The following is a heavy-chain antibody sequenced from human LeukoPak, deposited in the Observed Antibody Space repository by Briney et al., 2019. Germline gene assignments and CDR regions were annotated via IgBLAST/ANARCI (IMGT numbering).Heavy chain of an antibody. Sequence: SPTLSLTCTVSGGSISSGSYYWSWIRQPAGKGLEWIGRIYTSGSTNYNPSLKSRVTISVDTSKNQFSLKLSSVTAADTAVYYCAREGTITMIVVVSAFDIWGQGTMVTVSS. J-gene: IGHJ3*02. V-gene: IGHV4-61*02. CDR3: AREGTITMIVVVSAFDI. CDR1: GGSISSGSYY. CDR2: IYTSGST. D-gene: IGHD3-22*01.